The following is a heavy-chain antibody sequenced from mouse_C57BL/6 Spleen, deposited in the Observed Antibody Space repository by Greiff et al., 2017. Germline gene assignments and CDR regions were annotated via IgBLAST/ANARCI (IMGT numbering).Heavy chain of an antibody. V-gene: IGHV1-52*01. CDR1: GYTFTSYW. D-gene: IGHD1-1*01. CDR2: IDPSDSET. Sequence: QVQLQQPGAELVRPGSSVKLSCKASGYTFTSYWMHWVKQRPIQGLEWIGNIDPSDSETHYNQKFKDKATLTVDKSSSTAYMQLSSLTSEDSAVYYCARDYYGSSEDWYFDVWGTGTTVTVSS. CDR3: ARDYYGSSEDWYFDV. J-gene: IGHJ1*03.